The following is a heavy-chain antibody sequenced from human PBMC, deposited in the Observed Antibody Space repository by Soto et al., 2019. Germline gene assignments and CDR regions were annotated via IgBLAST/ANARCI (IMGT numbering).Heavy chain of an antibody. CDR3: ARGRRLVVAGTWQGYYGMDV. CDR1: GFTFSSYW. V-gene: IGHV3-7*04. D-gene: IGHD6-19*01. Sequence: HPGGSLRLSCAASGFTFSSYWMSWVRQAPGKGLEWVANIKQDGSEKYYVDSVKGRFTISRDNAKNSLYLQMNSLRAEDTAVYYCARGRRLVVAGTWQGYYGMDVWGQGTTVTFSS. J-gene: IGHJ6*02. CDR2: IKQDGSEK.